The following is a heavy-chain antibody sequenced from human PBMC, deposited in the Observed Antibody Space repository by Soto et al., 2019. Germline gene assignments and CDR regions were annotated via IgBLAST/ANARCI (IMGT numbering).Heavy chain of an antibody. D-gene: IGHD4-17*01. CDR1: GFTFSDYY. J-gene: IGHJ4*02. V-gene: IGHV3-11*06. Sequence: QVQLVESGGGLVKPGGSLRLSCAASGFTFSDYYMSWIRQAPGKGLEWVSYISSSSSYTNYADSVKGRFTISRDNAKNSLYLQMNCLRAEDTAVYYCAGRMTTVTSFDYWGQGTLVTVSS. CDR3: AGRMTTVTSFDY. CDR2: ISSSSSYT.